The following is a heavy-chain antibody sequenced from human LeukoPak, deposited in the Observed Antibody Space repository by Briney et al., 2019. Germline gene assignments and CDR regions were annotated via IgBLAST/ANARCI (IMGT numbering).Heavy chain of an antibody. CDR2: FGTSGGDT. J-gene: IGHJ4*02. V-gene: IGHV3-23*01. CDR3: AKSFGPGSFFDY. D-gene: IGHD3-10*01. Sequence: GGSLRLSCAASGFTFSSFAMSWVRQAPGKALEWVSTFGTSGGDTYYADSVKGRFTISRDNSKNTLYLQMNSLRVEDTAVYYCAKSFGPGSFFDYWGQGTLVTVSS. CDR1: GFTFSSFA.